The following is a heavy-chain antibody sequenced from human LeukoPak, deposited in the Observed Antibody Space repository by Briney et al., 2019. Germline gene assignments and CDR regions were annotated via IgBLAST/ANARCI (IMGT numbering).Heavy chain of an antibody. V-gene: IGHV4-61*02. J-gene: IGHJ4*02. CDR3: ARDSDRY. CDR2: IYTSGST. D-gene: IGHD2-15*01. Sequence: SETLSLTCTVSGGSISSGSYYWSWIRQPAGKGLEWIGRIYTSGSTNYNPSLKSRVTISVDTSKNQFSLKLSSVTAADTAVYYCARDSDRYWGQGTLVTVSS. CDR1: GGSISSGSYY.